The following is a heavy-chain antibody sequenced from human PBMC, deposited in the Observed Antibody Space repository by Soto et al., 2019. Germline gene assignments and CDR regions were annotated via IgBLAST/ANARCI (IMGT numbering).Heavy chain of an antibody. V-gene: IGHV3-49*03. CDR1: A. D-gene: IGHD2-2*03. CDR2: IRNTPYGGTT. CDR3: SRGRFGYYGP. Sequence: AMTWLIQAPGKGLEWVGFIRNTPYGGTTDYAASVRGRFTISRDDSESIAYLQMNSLKTEDAGVYYCSRGRFGYYGPSGPGTPVNVSP. J-gene: IGHJ5*02.